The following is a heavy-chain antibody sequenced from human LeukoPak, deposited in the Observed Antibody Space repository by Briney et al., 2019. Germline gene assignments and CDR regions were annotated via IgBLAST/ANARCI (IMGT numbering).Heavy chain of an antibody. CDR2: ISSSGSTI. CDR1: GFTFSSYG. J-gene: IGHJ4*02. Sequence: GGSLRLSCAASGFTFSSYGMNWVRQAPGKGLEWVSFISSSGSTIYYADSVKGRFTISRDNAKNSLYLQMNSLRAEDTAVYYRAKGYSSGWYYFDYWGQGTLVTVSS. V-gene: IGHV3-48*03. CDR3: AKGYSSGWYYFDY. D-gene: IGHD6-19*01.